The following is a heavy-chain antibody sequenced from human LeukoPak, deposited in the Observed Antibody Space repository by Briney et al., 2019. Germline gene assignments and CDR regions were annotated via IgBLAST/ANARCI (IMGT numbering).Heavy chain of an antibody. Sequence: GSLRLSCAASGFTFSSYSMNWVRQPPGKGLEWIGYIYYSGSTNYNPSLKSRVTISVDTSKNQFSLKLSSVTAADTAVYYCARGPWGYYFDYWGQGTLVTVSS. CDR1: GFTFSSYS. V-gene: IGHV4-59*01. CDR2: IYYSGST. J-gene: IGHJ4*02. CDR3: ARGPWGYYFDY. D-gene: IGHD3-16*01.